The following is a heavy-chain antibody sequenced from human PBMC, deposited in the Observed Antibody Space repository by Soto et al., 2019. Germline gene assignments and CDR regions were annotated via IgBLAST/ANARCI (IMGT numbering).Heavy chain of an antibody. D-gene: IGHD3-22*01. Sequence: QVQLVQSGAEVKKPGSSVKVSCKASGGTFSSYAISWVRQAPGQGLEWMGGIIPIFGTANYAQKFQGRVTITADESTSTAYMELSRLRSEDTAVYYCARHAYYYDSSGHSTHWYFDLWGRGTLVTVSS. CDR3: ARHAYYYDSSGHSTHWYFDL. J-gene: IGHJ2*01. CDR1: GGTFSSYA. CDR2: IIPIFGTA. V-gene: IGHV1-69*01.